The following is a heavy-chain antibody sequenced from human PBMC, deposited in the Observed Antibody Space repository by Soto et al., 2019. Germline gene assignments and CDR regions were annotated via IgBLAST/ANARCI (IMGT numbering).Heavy chain of an antibody. D-gene: IGHD2-15*01. Sequence: QMQLVQSGPEVKKPGTSVKVSCTASGFTFTSSAMQWVRQARGQRLEWIGWIVVGSGNTNYAQKFQERVTITRDMSTSTAYMELSSLRSEDTAVYYCAAFCSGGSCYSVAFDIWGQGTMVTVSS. J-gene: IGHJ3*02. CDR3: AAFCSGGSCYSVAFDI. V-gene: IGHV1-58*02. CDR1: GFTFTSSA. CDR2: IVVGSGNT.